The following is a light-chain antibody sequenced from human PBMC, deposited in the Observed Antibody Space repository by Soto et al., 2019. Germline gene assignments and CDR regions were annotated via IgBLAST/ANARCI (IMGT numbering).Light chain of an antibody. CDR3: QQYNNWPQT. Sequence: EVVLTQSPVTLSLSPGEKATLSCRASQDINTYLGWYQQKPGQPPRLLMYDASNRASGVPARFGGSGSGTDFTLTISSLEPEDFAEYHCQQYNNWPQTFGQGTKVDIK. J-gene: IGKJ1*01. CDR1: QDINTY. CDR2: DAS. V-gene: IGKV3-11*01.